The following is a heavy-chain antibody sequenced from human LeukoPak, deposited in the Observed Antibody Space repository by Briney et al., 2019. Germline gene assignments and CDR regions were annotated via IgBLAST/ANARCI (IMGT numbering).Heavy chain of an antibody. CDR3: ARDRLNQYYFDY. V-gene: IGHV3-23*01. CDR1: GFTLSSYE. Sequence: GGSLRLSCTVSGFTLSSYEMTWFRQAPGKGLEWVSSIGYSGSDTHYADSVKGRFTISRDNSKNTLYLQLNSLRADDTAVYYCARDRLNQYYFDYWGQGTLVTVSS. D-gene: IGHD6-25*01. J-gene: IGHJ4*02. CDR2: IGYSGSDT.